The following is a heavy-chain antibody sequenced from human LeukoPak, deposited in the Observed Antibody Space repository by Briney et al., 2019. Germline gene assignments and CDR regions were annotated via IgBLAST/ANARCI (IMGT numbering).Heavy chain of an antibody. J-gene: IGHJ4*02. CDR2: INPSGGST. CDR1: GYTFTSYY. Sequence: ASVKVSCKASGYTFTSYYMHWVRQAPGQGLEWMGIINPSGGSTSYAQKFQGRVTMTRDMSTSTVYMELSSLRSEDTAVYYCPRGESYYGSNRDFDYWGQGTLVTVSS. V-gene: IGHV1-46*01. D-gene: IGHD3-10*01. CDR3: PRGESYYGSNRDFDY.